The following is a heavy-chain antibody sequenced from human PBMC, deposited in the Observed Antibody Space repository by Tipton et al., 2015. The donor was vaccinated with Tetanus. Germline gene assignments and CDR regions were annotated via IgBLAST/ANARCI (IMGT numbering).Heavy chain of an antibody. CDR2: ISYSGST. CDR1: GGSVRSGSYY. V-gene: IGHV4-61*01. D-gene: IGHD3-3*01. Sequence: TLSLTCTVSGGSVRSGSYYWNWIRQPPGKGLEWIGYISYSGSTNSNYSLKSRITISQDTSKNQFSLKLTSVTAADTAVYYCARANYDFPKKGPFDSWGQGTPVTVSS. J-gene: IGHJ4*02. CDR3: ARANYDFPKKGPFDS.